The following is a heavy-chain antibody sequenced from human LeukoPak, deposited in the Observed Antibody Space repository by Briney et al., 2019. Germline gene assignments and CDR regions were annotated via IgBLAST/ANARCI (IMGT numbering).Heavy chain of an antibody. CDR2: VDNDGSGT. Sequence: GGSLRLSCAASGFTFSTYWMHWVRQAPGKGXXXLSRVDNDGSGTSYADSVKGRFTISRDNGKNILFLQMDSLRAEDTAVYFCARSQRGYSYGEHWGQGTPVTVSS. J-gene: IGHJ4*02. CDR1: GFTFSTYW. D-gene: IGHD5-18*01. CDR3: ARSQRGYSYGEH. V-gene: IGHV3-74*01.